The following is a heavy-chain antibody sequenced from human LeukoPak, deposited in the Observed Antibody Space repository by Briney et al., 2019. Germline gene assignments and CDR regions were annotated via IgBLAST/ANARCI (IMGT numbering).Heavy chain of an antibody. CDR2: IIPILGIA. CDR3: ASRGGSFLGAFDP. D-gene: IGHD1-26*01. Sequence: SVKVSCKASGYTFTSYAMHWVRQAPGQGLEWMGRIIPILGIANYAQKFQGRVTITADKSTSTAYMELSSLRSEDTAVYYCASRGGSFLGAFDPWGQGTLVTVSS. J-gene: IGHJ5*02. V-gene: IGHV1-69*04. CDR1: GYTFTSYA.